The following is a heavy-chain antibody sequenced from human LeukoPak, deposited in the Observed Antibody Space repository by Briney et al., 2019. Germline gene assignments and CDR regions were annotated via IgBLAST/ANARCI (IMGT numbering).Heavy chain of an antibody. CDR1: GGSINSYY. Sequence: NPSETLSLTCTVSGGSINSYYWSWIRQPPGRGLEWVGSIHYSGSTSYNPSLRSRVTISVDTSKNQFSLKLSSVTAAYTAVYYCARRSTAAFDIWGQGTMVTVSS. CDR3: ARRSTAAFDI. D-gene: IGHD5/OR15-5a*01. J-gene: IGHJ3*02. CDR2: IHYSGST. V-gene: IGHV4-59*08.